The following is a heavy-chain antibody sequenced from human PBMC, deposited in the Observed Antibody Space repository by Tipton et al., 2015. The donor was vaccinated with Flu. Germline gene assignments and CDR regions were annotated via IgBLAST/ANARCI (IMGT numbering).Heavy chain of an antibody. CDR1: GDSISSYS. Sequence: TLSLTCTVSGDSISSYSWNWIQQPPGKGLEWIGYFFNSGSTDYNPSLKSRVTISVDTSKNQFSLKLNSVTAADTAVYFCARGEIDYTNYYFYMDGWGKGTTVTVS. V-gene: IGHV4-59*12. D-gene: IGHD4-11*01. J-gene: IGHJ6*03. CDR2: FFNSGST. CDR3: ARGEIDYTNYYFYMDG.